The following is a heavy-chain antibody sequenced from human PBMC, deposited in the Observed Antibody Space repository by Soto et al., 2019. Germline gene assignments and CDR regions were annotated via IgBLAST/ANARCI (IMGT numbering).Heavy chain of an antibody. D-gene: IGHD5-12*01. CDR1: GGTFSSYA. CDR2: IIPIFGTA. J-gene: IGHJ6*02. Sequence: QVQLVQSGAEVKKPGSSVKVSCKASGGTFSSYAISWVRQAPGQGLEWMGGIIPIFGTANYAQKFKGRVTITADESTITADMELSSLRSEETAVYYWESSVAKCYYYGMDVWGQGTTVTVSS. CDR3: ESSVAKCYYYGMDV. V-gene: IGHV1-69*12.